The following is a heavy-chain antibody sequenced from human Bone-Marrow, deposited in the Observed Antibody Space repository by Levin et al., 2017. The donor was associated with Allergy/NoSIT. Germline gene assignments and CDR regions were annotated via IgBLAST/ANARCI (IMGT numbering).Heavy chain of an antibody. J-gene: IGHJ3*01. V-gene: IGHV4-39*01. CDR1: GGPVSTTSYY. D-gene: IGHD3-10*01. CDR3: AAHKYGSGTHFGIGVDV. Sequence: SETLSLSCAVSGGPVSTTSYYWGWIRQPPGKGLEWIGTIYYSGSTYYNPSLKSRVTVSVDPSKNHFSLRLTSVIAADTAVYYCAAHKYGSGTHFGIGVDVWGQGTTVAVSS. CDR2: IYYSGST.